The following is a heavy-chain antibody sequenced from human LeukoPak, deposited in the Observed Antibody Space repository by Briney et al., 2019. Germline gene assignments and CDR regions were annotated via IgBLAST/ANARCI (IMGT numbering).Heavy chain of an antibody. J-gene: IGHJ4*02. CDR3: TTFYTRLTDY. D-gene: IGHD2/OR15-2a*01. CDR2: INQDGSEK. V-gene: IGHV3-7*05. CDR1: GFTFNTYW. Sequence: GGSLRLSCAASGFTFNTYWISWVRQAPGKGLEWLATINQDGSEKYYVDSVKGRFTISRDNAKSLLYLQMNSLRAEDTAVYYCTTFYTRLTDYWGQGALVTVSS.